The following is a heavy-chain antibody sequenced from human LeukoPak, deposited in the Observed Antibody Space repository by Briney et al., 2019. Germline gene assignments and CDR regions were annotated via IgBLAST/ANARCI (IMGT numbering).Heavy chain of an antibody. V-gene: IGHV1-69*13. J-gene: IGHJ4*02. CDR2: IIPIFGTA. D-gene: IGHD6-13*01. Sequence: ASVKVSCKASGGTFSSYAISWVRQAPGQGLEWMGGIIPIFGTANYAQNFQGRVTITADESTSTAYMEVSSLRSEDTAVYYCARDVGIAAAGTRGYFDYWGQGTLVTVSS. CDR1: GGTFSSYA. CDR3: ARDVGIAAAGTRGYFDY.